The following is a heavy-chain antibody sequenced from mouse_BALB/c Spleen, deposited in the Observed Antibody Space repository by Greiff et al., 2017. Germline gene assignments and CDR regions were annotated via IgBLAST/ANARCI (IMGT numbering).Heavy chain of an antibody. Sequence: VQLKESGAELAKPGASVKMSCKASGYTFTSYWMHWVKQRPGQGLEWIGYINPSTGYTEYNQKFKDKATLTADKSSSTAYMQLSSLTSEDSAVYYCARWEITTGYWGQGTTLTVSS. CDR3: ARWEITTGY. CDR2: INPSTGYT. D-gene: IGHD2-4*01. CDR1: GYTFTSYW. V-gene: IGHV1-7*01. J-gene: IGHJ2*01.